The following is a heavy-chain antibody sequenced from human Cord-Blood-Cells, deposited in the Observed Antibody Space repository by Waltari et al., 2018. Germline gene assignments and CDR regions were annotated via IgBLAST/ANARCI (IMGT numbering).Heavy chain of an antibody. V-gene: IGHV3-30*04. Sequence: QVQLVESGGGVVQPGRSLRLSCAASGFTFSSYEMHWVRQAPGKGLEWVAVISYDGSNKYYADSVKGRFTISRDNSKNTLYLQMNSLRAEDTAVYYCARDILLVRGVIIDYWGQGTLVTVSS. J-gene: IGHJ4*02. CDR3: ARDILLVRGVIIDY. CDR2: ISYDGSNK. CDR1: GFTFSSYE. D-gene: IGHD3-10*01.